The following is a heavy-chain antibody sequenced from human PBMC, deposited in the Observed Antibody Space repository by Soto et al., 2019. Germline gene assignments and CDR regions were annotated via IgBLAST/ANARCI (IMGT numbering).Heavy chain of an antibody. D-gene: IGHD3-22*01. Sequence: SVKVSCKASGGTFSSYAISWVRQAPGQGLEWMGGIIPIFGTANYAQKFQGRVTITADESTSTAYMELSSLRSEDTAVYYCASDYYDSSGYYYPYYFDYWGQGTLVTVSS. CDR2: IIPIFGTA. CDR3: ASDYYDSSGYYYPYYFDY. CDR1: GGTFSSYA. V-gene: IGHV1-69*13. J-gene: IGHJ4*02.